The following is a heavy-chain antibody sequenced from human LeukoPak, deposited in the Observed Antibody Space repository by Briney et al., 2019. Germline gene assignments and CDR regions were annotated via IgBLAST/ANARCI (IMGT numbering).Heavy chain of an antibody. D-gene: IGHD5-24*01. J-gene: IGHJ4*02. CDR3: ASSPTVATILFDY. Sequence: PGGSLRLSCAASGFTFSSYAMSWVRQAPGKGLEWVSGISGSGGSTYYADSVKGRFTISRDNSKNTLFLQMNSRRAEDTAVYYCASSPTVATILFDYWGQGTQVTVSS. CDR1: GFTFSSYA. CDR2: ISGSGGST. V-gene: IGHV3-23*01.